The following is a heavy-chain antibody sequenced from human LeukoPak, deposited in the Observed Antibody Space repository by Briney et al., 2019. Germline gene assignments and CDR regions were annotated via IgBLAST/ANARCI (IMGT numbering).Heavy chain of an antibody. Sequence: TASETLSLTCTVSGGSISSYYWSWLRQPAGKGLEWIGRIYTSGSSNSNPSLKSRVTMSADTSKNQFSLKLSSVTAADTAVYYCARYYGDYSAAFDIWGQGTMVTVSS. CDR2: IYTSGSS. V-gene: IGHV4-4*07. J-gene: IGHJ3*02. CDR3: ARYYGDYSAAFDI. CDR1: GGSISSYY. D-gene: IGHD4-17*01.